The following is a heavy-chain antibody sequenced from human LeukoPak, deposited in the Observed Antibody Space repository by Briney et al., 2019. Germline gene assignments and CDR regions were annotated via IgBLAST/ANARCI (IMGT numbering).Heavy chain of an antibody. CDR3: GRLHPTFDY. CDR2: IYYSGST. Sequence: SETLSLTCTVSGGSISSSSYFWAWIRQPPGKGLEWIGSIYYSGSTYYNPSLKSRVTISVDTSKNQFSLKLSSVTAADTAVYYCGRLHPTFDYWGQGTLVTVSS. CDR1: GGSISSSSYF. V-gene: IGHV4-39*01. J-gene: IGHJ4*02.